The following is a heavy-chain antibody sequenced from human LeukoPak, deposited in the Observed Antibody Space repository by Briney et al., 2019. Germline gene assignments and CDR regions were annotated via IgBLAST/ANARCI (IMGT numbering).Heavy chain of an antibody. CDR1: GGSISSYY. Sequence: PSETLSLTCTVSGGSISSYYWSWIRQPPGEGLEWIGYIYYSGSTNYNPSLKSRVTISVDTSKNQFSLKLSSVTAADTAVYYCARDCSGGSCYLYGMDVWGQGTTVTVSS. CDR3: ARDCSGGSCYLYGMDV. V-gene: IGHV4-59*01. J-gene: IGHJ6*02. CDR2: IYYSGST. D-gene: IGHD2-15*01.